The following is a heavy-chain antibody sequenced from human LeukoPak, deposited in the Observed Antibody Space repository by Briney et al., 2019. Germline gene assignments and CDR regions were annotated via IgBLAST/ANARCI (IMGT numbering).Heavy chain of an antibody. Sequence: SETLSLTCTVSGGSISSYYWSWIRQPAGKGLEWIGRIYTSGSTNYNPSLKSRVTMSVDTSKNQFSLKLSSVTAADTAVYYCASLSYDSLTGAGFDPWGQGTLVTVSS. D-gene: IGHD3-22*01. J-gene: IGHJ5*02. V-gene: IGHV4-4*07. CDR2: IYTSGST. CDR3: ASLSYDSLTGAGFDP. CDR1: GGSISSYY.